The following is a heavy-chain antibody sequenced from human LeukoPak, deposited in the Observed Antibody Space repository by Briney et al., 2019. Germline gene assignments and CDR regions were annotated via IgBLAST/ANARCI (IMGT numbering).Heavy chain of an antibody. D-gene: IGHD3-10*01. V-gene: IGHV4-4*02. Sequence: KTSETLSLTCAVSGGSISSSNWWSWVRQPPGKGLEWIGEIYHSGSTNYNPSLKSRVTISVDKSKNQFSLKLSSVTAADTAVYYCAREWVVRGVDVYYFDYWGQGTLVTVSS. CDR2: IYHSGST. J-gene: IGHJ4*02. CDR1: GGSISSSNW. CDR3: AREWVVRGVDVYYFDY.